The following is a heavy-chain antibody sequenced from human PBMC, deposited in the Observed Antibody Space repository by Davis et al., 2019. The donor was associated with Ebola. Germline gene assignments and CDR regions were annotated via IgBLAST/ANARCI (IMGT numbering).Heavy chain of an antibody. Sequence: AASVKVSCKASGYAFTTYGISWVRQAPGQGLEWMGRIIPILGIANYAQKFQGRVTITADKSTSTAYMELSSLRSEDTAVYYCARDDFWSGSHWFDPWGQGTLVTVSS. CDR3: ARDDFWSGSHWFDP. CDR2: IIPILGIA. CDR1: GYAFTTYG. J-gene: IGHJ5*02. V-gene: IGHV1-69*04. D-gene: IGHD3-3*01.